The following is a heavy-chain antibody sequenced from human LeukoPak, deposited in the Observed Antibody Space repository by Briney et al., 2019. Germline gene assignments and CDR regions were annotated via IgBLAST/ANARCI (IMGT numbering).Heavy chain of an antibody. CDR1: GGSISGSDYY. J-gene: IGHJ5*02. CDR3: ARDSYFSGSGSYPWFDP. Sequence: SETLSLTCAVSGGSISGSDYYWGWIRQPPGKGLEWIGSVYYSGSTYYNPSLKSRVTISVDTSKKQFSLKLSSVTAADTAVYYCARDSYFSGSGSYPWFDPWGQGILVTVSS. CDR2: VYYSGST. V-gene: IGHV4-39*07. D-gene: IGHD3-10*01.